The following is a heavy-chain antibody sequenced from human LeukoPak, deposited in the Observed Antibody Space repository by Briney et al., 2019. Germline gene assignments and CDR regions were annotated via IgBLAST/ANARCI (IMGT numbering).Heavy chain of an antibody. D-gene: IGHD3-10*01. V-gene: IGHV3-30*01. CDR1: GFTFSNYA. Sequence: GKSLRLSCAASGFTFSNYAMPWVRQAPGKGLEWVSPISSGGTYEYYADSVKGRFTISRDNSKITLYLQLNSLRAEDTAVYLCARDSTYYYDSGSSGPHYFDNWGQGTLVTVSS. CDR3: ARDSTYYYDSGSSGPHYFDN. J-gene: IGHJ4*02. CDR2: ISSGGTYE.